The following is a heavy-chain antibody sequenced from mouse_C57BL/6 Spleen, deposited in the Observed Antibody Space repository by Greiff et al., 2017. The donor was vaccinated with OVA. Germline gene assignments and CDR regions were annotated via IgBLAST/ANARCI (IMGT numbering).Heavy chain of an antibody. CDR2: ISNGGGST. D-gene: IGHD2-3*01. V-gene: IGHV5-12*01. J-gene: IGHJ3*01. Sequence: EVKLMESGGGLVQPGGSLKLSCAASGFTFSDYYMYWVRQTPEKRLEWVAYISNGGGSTYYPDTVKGRFTISRDNAKNTLYLQMSRLKSEDTAMYYCASLYDGAFAYWGQGTLVTVFA. CDR1: GFTFSDYY. CDR3: ASLYDGAFAY.